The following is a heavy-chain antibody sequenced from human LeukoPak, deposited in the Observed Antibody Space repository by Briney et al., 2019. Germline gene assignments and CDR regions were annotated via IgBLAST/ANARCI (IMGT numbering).Heavy chain of an antibody. J-gene: IGHJ4*02. CDR2: INHSGST. CDR1: GGSFSGYY. V-gene: IGHV4-34*01. D-gene: IGHD5-18*01. CDR3: ARGTARYGYNFDY. Sequence: NSSETLSLTCAVYGGSFSGYYWSWIRQPPGKGLEWIGEINHSGSTNYNPSLKSRVTISVDTSKNQFSLKLSSVTAADTAVYYCARGTARYGYNFDYWGQGTLVTVSS.